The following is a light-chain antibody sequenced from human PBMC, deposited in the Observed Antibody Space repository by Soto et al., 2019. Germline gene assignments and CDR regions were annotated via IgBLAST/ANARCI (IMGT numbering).Light chain of an antibody. CDR1: SGHSNYA. CDR2: LNSDGSH. V-gene: IGLV4-69*01. CDR3: QTWGAGIVV. Sequence: QSVLTQSPSASASLGASVKLTCTLSSGHSNYAIAWHQQQPEKGPRHLMKLNSDGSHSKGDGIPDRFSGSSSGAERYLTISSLQSEDEADYYCQTWGAGIVVFGGGTKVTVL. J-gene: IGLJ2*01.